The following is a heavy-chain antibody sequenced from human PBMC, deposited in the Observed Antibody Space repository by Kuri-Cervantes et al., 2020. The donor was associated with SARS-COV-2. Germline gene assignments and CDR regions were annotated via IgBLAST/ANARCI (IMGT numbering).Heavy chain of an antibody. D-gene: IGHD2-2*02. CDR3: AKCGTYCTTTSCYTGYYYYCYMDV. V-gene: IGHV3-23*01. J-gene: IGHJ6*03. Sequence: GESLKISCAASGFTFSSDAMSWVRQAPGKGLEWVSVISGSGGRTFYADSVKGRFTISRDNSKNTLYLQMNSLRAEDTAVYFCAKCGTYCTTTSCYTGYYYYCYMDVWGKGTTVTVSS. CDR1: GFTFSSDA. CDR2: ISGSGGRT.